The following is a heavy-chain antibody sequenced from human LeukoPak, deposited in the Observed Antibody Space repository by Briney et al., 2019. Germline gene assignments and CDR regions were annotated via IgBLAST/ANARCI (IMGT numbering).Heavy chain of an antibody. CDR1: GGSISSSSYY. Sequence: PSETLSLTCTVSGGSISSSSYYWGWIRQPPGKGLEWIGSIYHSGSTYYNPSLKSRVTISVDTSKNQFSLKLSSVTAADTAVYYCVSDETRRGSFDYWGQGTLVTVSS. V-gene: IGHV4-39*07. D-gene: IGHD3-10*01. CDR3: VSDETRRGSFDY. J-gene: IGHJ4*02. CDR2: IYHSGST.